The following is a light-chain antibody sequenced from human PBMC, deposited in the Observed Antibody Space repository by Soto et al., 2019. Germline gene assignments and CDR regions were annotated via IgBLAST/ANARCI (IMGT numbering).Light chain of an antibody. J-gene: IGKJ4*01. CDR1: QTVRNNY. V-gene: IGKV3-20*01. Sequence: EFVLTQSPGTLSLSPGERATLSCRASQTVRNNYLAWYQQKPGQAPRLLIYDASSRATGIPDRFSGGGSGTEFTLTISSLQSEDFAVYYCQQYYNWPLTFGGGTKV. CDR2: DAS. CDR3: QQYYNWPLT.